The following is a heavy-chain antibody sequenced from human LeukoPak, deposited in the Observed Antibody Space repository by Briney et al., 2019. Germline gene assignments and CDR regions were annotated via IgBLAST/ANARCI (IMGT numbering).Heavy chain of an antibody. J-gene: IGHJ4*02. CDR3: AKEREPNE. D-gene: IGHD1-1*01. CDR1: GFTFSSYG. CDR2: ISYDGSNK. Sequence: PGRSLRLSCAASGFTFSSYGMHWVRQAPRKGLEWVAVISYDGSNKYYADSVKGRFTISRDNSKNTLYLQMNSLRAEDTAVYYCAKEREPNEWGQGTLVTVSS. V-gene: IGHV3-30*18.